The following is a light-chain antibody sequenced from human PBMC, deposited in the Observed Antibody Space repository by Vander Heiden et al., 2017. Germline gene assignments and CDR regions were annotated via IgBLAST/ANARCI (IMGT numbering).Light chain of an antibody. CDR1: TGVAACGSS. CDR3: LLFFGGASYWV. Sequence: VVTQEPSLVASSGGTVTLSCAPSTGVAACGSSASWFQPLPRHPPRPLLSTTRNRHSWTPAQCSGSLLGGKAALTLSGVQPEDEADYYCLLFFGGASYWVFGGGTKLTVL. J-gene: IGLJ3*02. CDR2: TTR. V-gene: IGLV7-43*01.